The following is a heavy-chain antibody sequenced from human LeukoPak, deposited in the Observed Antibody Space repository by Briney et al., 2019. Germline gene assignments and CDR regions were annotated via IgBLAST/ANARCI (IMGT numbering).Heavy chain of an antibody. J-gene: IGHJ4*02. CDR2: ISSSSSYI. CDR1: GFTFSSYS. CDR3: ARDCSSTSCYKGVGTFDY. D-gene: IGHD2-2*02. V-gene: IGHV3-21*01. Sequence: AGGSLRLSCAASGFTFSSYSMNWVRQAPGKGLEWVSSISSSSSYIYYADSVKGRFTISRDNAKNSLYLQMNSLRAEDTAVYYCARDCSSTSCYKGVGTFDYWGQGTLVTVSS.